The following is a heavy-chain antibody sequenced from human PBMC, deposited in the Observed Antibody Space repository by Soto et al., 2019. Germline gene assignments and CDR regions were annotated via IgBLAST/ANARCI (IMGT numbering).Heavy chain of an antibody. CDR2: ISDSGSS. D-gene: IGHD3-9*01. J-gene: IGHJ4*02. CDR3: ARTTGYDIFTAYYSLFDF. CDR1: GGSISSGSFY. V-gene: IGHV4-31*03. Sequence: SETLSLTCTVSGGSISSGSFYWSWIRQHPGKGLEWIGHISDSGSSYYNPSLESRVTISVDTSKNQFSLKLSAVTAADTAVYFCARTTGYDIFTAYYSLFDFWGQGTLVTVSS.